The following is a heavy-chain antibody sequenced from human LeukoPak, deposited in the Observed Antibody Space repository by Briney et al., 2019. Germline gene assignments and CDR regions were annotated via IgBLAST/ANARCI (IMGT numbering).Heavy chain of an antibody. J-gene: IGHJ4*02. CDR1: GFTFSSYA. CDR3: AKVGTSREHHLLSVMRGPYYFDY. Sequence: PGGSLRLSCAASGFTFSSYAMSWVRQAPGKGLEWVSAISGSGGSTYYADSVKGRFTISRDNSKNTLYLQMNSLRAEDTAVYYCAKVGTSREHHLLSVMRGPYYFDYWGQGTLVTVSS. CDR2: ISGSGGST. V-gene: IGHV3-23*01. D-gene: IGHD3-16*01.